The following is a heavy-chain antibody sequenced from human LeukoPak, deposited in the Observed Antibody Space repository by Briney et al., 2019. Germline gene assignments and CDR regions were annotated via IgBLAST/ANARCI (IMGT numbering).Heavy chain of an antibody. V-gene: IGHV4-30-2*01. CDR3: ARVLSYWYFDL. Sequence: SETLSLTCAVSGGSISSGGYSWSWIRQPPGKGLEWIGYIYHSGSTYYNPSLKSRVTISVDRSKNQFSLKLSSVTAADTAVYYCARVLSYWYFDLWGRGTLVTVSS. CDR2: IYHSGST. D-gene: IGHD2-8*02. J-gene: IGHJ2*01. CDR1: GGSISSGGYS.